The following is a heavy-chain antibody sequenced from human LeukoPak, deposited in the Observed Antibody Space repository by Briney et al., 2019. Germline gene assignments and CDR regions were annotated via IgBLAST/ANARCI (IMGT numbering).Heavy chain of an antibody. Sequence: SETLSLTCTVSGGSISSSSYYWGWIRQPPGKGLEWIGSIYYTGSTYYNPSLKSRVTISVDTSKNQFSLRLSSVTAADTAVYYCARSVEGYCSGGSCYSYYYYMDAWGKGTTVTVSS. J-gene: IGHJ6*03. CDR1: GGSISSSSYY. CDR3: ARSVEGYCSGGSCYSYYYYMDA. D-gene: IGHD2-15*01. V-gene: IGHV4-39*07. CDR2: IYYTGST.